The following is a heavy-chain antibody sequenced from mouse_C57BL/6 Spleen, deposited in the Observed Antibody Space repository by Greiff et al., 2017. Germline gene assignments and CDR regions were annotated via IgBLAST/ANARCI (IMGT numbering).Heavy chain of an antibody. CDR2: INPGSGGT. J-gene: IGHJ4*01. Sequence: QVQLQQSGAELVRPGTSVKVSCKASGYAFTNYLIAWVKQRPGQGLEWIGVINPGSGGTNYNEKFQGKATLTADKSSSTAYMQLSSLTSEDSAVYFCARGDYYAMDYWGQGTSVTVSS. CDR1: GYAFTNYL. CDR3: ARGDYYAMDY. V-gene: IGHV1-54*01.